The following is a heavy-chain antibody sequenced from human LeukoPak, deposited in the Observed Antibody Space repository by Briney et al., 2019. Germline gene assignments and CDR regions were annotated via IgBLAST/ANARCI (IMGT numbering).Heavy chain of an antibody. J-gene: IGHJ4*02. CDR1: GGSFSGYY. V-gene: IGHV4-34*01. Sequence: SETLSPTCAVYGGSFSGYYWSWIRQPPGKGLEWIGEINHSGSTNYNPSLKSRVAISVDTSKNQFSLKLSSVTAADTAVYYCARDLSSTSHIDYWGQGTLVTVSS. CDR2: INHSGST. CDR3: ARDLSSTSHIDY. D-gene: IGHD2-2*01.